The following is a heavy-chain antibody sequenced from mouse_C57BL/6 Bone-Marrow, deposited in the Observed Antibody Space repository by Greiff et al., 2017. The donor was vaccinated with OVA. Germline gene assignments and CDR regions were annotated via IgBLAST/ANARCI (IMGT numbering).Heavy chain of an antibody. Sequence: QVQLQQSGAELVRPGSSVKLSCKASGYTFTSYWMDWVQQRPGQGLEWIGNIYPSDSETHYNQQFKDKATLTVDKSSITAYMQLISLTSEDSAVYSCASDSSGPFYAMCYWGHATSVTVSS. CDR1: GYTFTSYW. J-gene: IGHJ4*01. D-gene: IGHD3-2*02. CDR3: ASDSSGPFYAMCY. V-gene: IGHV1-61*01. CDR2: IYPSDSET.